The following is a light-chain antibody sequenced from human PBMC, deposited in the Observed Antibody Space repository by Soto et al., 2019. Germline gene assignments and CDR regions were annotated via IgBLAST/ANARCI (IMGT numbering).Light chain of an antibody. V-gene: IGKV3-11*01. Sequence: EIVLTQSPATLSLSPGERATLSCRASQSVSSYLAWYQQKPGQAPRLLIYDASNRATGIPARFSGSGSGTDFTRNISSLEPEDFAVYYCQQRSNWPLPFGGGTKVESK. CDR3: QQRSNWPLP. CDR2: DAS. CDR1: QSVSSY. J-gene: IGKJ4*01.